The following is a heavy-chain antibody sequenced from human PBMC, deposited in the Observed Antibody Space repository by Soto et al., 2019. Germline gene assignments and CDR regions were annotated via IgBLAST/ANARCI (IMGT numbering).Heavy chain of an antibody. D-gene: IGHD2-15*01. CDR3: ARDFFGRRHCSGGSCYDRRTGNLSDY. J-gene: IGHJ4*02. Sequence: SETLSLTCAVYGGSFSGYYWSWIRQPPGKGLEWIGEINHSGSTNYNPSLKSRVTISVDTSKNQFSLKLSSVTAADTAVYYCARDFFGRRHCSGGSCYDRRTGNLSDYWGQGTLVTVSS. CDR2: INHSGST. V-gene: IGHV4-34*01. CDR1: GGSFSGYY.